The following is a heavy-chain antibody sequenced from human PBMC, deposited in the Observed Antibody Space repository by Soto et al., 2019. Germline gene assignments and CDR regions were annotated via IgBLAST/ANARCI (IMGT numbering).Heavy chain of an antibody. Sequence: PSETLSLTCSVSGGSIINYDCSWIRQPPVKVLEWIGYIYYNFNTHYNPSLRSRVTISLDTSNNHFSLTLNSVTASYTSFYYCARAGLLVLQAAILQLDYCGQGRLVIGSS. CDR2: IYYNFNT. D-gene: IGHD2-2*01. CDR1: GGSIINYD. CDR3: ARAGLLVLQAAILQLDY. J-gene: IGHJ4*02. V-gene: IGHV4-59*01.